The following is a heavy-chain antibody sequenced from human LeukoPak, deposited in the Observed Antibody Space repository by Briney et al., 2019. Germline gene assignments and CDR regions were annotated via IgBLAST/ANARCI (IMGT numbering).Heavy chain of an antibody. CDR2: INHSGST. Sequence: KPSETLSLTCAVYGGSFSGYYWSWIRQPPGKGLEWIGEINHSGSTNYNPSLKSRVTISVDTSKNQFSLKLSSVTAADTAVYYCARFGSGWHYFDYWGQGTLVTVSS. V-gene: IGHV4-34*01. CDR3: ARFGSGWHYFDY. CDR1: GGSFSGYY. J-gene: IGHJ4*02. D-gene: IGHD6-19*01.